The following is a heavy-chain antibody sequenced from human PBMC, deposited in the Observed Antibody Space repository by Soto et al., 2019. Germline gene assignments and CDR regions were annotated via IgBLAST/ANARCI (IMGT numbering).Heavy chain of an antibody. CDR3: ARDKSGSGSYYKAYYYYGMDV. V-gene: IGHV1-69*13. D-gene: IGHD3-10*01. CDR2: IIPIFGTA. J-gene: IGHJ6*02. Sequence: SVKVSCKASAGTFSSYAISWVRQAPGQGLEWMGGIIPIFGTANYAQKFQGRVTITADESTSTAYMELSSLRSEDTAVYYCARDKSGSGSYYKAYYYYGMDVWGQGTTVTGSS. CDR1: AGTFSSYA.